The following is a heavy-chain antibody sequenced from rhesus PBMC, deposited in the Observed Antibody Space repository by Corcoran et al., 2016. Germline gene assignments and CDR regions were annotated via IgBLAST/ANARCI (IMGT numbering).Heavy chain of an antibody. D-gene: IGHD2-27*01. J-gene: IGHJ4*01. V-gene: IGHV4S10*01. CDR3: ARGRCSGIYCYGGDY. CDR2: IYGISTST. Sequence: QVQLQESGPGVVKPSETLSLTCAASGGSISDSYRWSWIRQPPGKGREWIGYIYGISTSTNYNPSLKSPVTISKDTSQNQFSLKLSSVTAADTAVYYCARGRCSGIYCYGGDYCGQGVLFTVSS. CDR1: GGSISDSYR.